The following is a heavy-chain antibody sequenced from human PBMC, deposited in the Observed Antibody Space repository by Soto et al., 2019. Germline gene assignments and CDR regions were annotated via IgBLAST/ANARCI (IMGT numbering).Heavy chain of an antibody. CDR1: GFSLSTSGVG. CDR2: IYWDDDK. Sequence: QITLKESGPPLVKPTQTLTLTCTFSGFSLSTSGVGVGWIRQPPGKALEWLALIYWDDDKRYSPSLKSRLTITKDTSKNQVVLTRTNMDPVDTATYYCAHSSTYDYIWGSYRYPLFDYWGQGTLVTVSS. V-gene: IGHV2-5*02. D-gene: IGHD3-16*02. J-gene: IGHJ4*02. CDR3: AHSSTYDYIWGSYRYPLFDY.